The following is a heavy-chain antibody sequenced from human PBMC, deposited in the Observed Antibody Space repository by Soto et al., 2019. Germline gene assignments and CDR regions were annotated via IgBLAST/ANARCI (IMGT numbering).Heavy chain of an antibody. CDR3: ASCSWSYDDYFFAF. CDR1: GGCISSYY. J-gene: IGHJ4*02. CDR2: IYYGGGA. D-gene: IGHD1-26*01. V-gene: IGHV4-59*08. Sequence: SETLSLTCTVSGGCISSYYWRWSRQPPGKGLEWIGYIYYGGGANYNASLKSRVTISVDTSKNQFSVTLGAVTAADAAVCYCASCSWSYDDYFFAFWGQGTLVTGSS.